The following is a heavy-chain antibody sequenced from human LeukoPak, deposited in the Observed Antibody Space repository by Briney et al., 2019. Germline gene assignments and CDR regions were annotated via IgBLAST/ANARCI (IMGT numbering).Heavy chain of an antibody. J-gene: IGHJ1*01. Sequence: SETLSLTCTVSGGSISSGSYYWSWIRQPAGKGLEWIVRIYTSGSTNYNPSLKRRVTTSVDTSKNQFSLKLSSVTAADTAVYYCARDSSSSGYFQHWGQGTLVTVSS. V-gene: IGHV4-61*02. CDR1: GGSISSGSYY. CDR3: ARDSSSSGYFQH. D-gene: IGHD6-6*01. CDR2: IYTSGST.